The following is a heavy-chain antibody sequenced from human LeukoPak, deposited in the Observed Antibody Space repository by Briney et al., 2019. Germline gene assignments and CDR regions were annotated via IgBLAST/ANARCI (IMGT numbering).Heavy chain of an antibody. Sequence: GGSLRLSCAASGFTFSSYAMSWVRQAPGKGLEWVSAISGSGGSTYYADSVKGRFTISRDNSKNTLYLQLNSLRAEDTAVYYCAKDSSLWFGELNYWGQGTLVTVSS. CDR1: GFTFSSYA. D-gene: IGHD3-10*01. J-gene: IGHJ4*02. V-gene: IGHV3-23*01. CDR2: ISGSGGST. CDR3: AKDSSLWFGELNY.